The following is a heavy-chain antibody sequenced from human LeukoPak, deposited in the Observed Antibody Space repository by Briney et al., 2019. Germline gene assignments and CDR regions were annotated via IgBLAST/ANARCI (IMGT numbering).Heavy chain of an antibody. Sequence: SETLSLTCAVSGGSISSSNWWSWVRQPPGKGLEWIGEIYQSGSTNYNPSLKSRVTISVDKSKNQFSLKLSSVTAADTAVYYCASAQRITIVRGVIQSWYFDPWGRGTLVTVSS. CDR1: GGSISSSNW. D-gene: IGHD3-10*01. CDR3: ASAQRITIVRGVIQSWYFDP. CDR2: IYQSGST. J-gene: IGHJ2*01. V-gene: IGHV4-4*02.